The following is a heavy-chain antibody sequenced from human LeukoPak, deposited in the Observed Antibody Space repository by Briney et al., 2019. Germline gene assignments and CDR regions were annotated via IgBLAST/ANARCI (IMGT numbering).Heavy chain of an antibody. D-gene: IGHD3-16*01. J-gene: IGHJ6*04. V-gene: IGHV6-1*01. CDR2: TYYRSKWYS. CDR3: AKEVGGRGLAYYYGMDV. CDR1: GDSVSSDNAA. Sequence: SQTLSLTCAISGDSVSSDNAAWNWIRQSPSRGLEWLGRTYYRSKWYSDYAPSVKGRITINADTSKNQFSLQVTSVIPEDTAVYYCAKEVGGRGLAYYYGMDVWGKGTTVTVSS.